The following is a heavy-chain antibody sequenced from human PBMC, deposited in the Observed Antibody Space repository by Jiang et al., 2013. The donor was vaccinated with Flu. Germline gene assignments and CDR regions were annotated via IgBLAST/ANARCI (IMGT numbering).Heavy chain of an antibody. V-gene: IGHV4-39*07. J-gene: IGHJ4*02. CDR3: ARDPKISGFELPYFDY. Sequence: GPGLVKPSETLSLTCTVSDGSVTSDTYYWVWIRQPPGKGLEWIGSIYYSGSTYYNPSLKSRVTMSVDTSKNQFSLRLTSVTAADTAVYFCARDPKISGFELPYFDYWGQGTLVTVSS. CDR2: IYYSGST. CDR1: DGSVTSDTYY. D-gene: IGHD5-12*01.